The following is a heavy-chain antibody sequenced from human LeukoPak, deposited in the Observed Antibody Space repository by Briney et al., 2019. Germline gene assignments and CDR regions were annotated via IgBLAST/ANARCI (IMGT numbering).Heavy chain of an antibody. CDR1: GYTFTGYY. V-gene: IGHV1-2*02. J-gene: IGHJ3*02. Sequence: ASVKVSCKASGYTFTGYYIQWVRQAPGQGLEWMGWINPHSGGTNYAQEFQGRVTMTRDTSASTVYMELSSLRSEDTAIYYCARIRDGYNDAYDIWGQGTVVTVPS. CDR3: ARIRDGYNDAYDI. CDR2: INPHSGGT. D-gene: IGHD5-24*01.